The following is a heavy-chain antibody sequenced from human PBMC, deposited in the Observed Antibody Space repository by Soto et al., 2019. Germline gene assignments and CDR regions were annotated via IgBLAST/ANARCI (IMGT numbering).Heavy chain of an antibody. CDR3: AKRFYREEDGYNFFDS. CDR2: ISGRGGST. Sequence: PGGSLRLSCSASGFTFSNCAMSWVRQAPGKGLEWVSTISGRGGSTYYADSVKGRLTISRGNSKNTLFLQMNSLRAEDTAVYYCAKRFYREEDGYNFFDSWGQGTLVTSPQ. CDR1: GFTFSNCA. V-gene: IGHV3-23*01. D-gene: IGHD5-12*01. J-gene: IGHJ4*02.